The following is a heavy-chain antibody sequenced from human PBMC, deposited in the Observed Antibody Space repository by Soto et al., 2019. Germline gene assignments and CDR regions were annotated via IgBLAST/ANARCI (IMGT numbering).Heavy chain of an antibody. Sequence: SVKVSCKASGGTFSSYAISWVRQAPGQGLQWMGGIIPIFGTANYAQKFQGRVTITADESTSTAYMELSSLRSEDTAVYYCASCSSTSCHSSRYYYYGMDVWGQGTTVTVSS. CDR3: ASCSSTSCHSSRYYYYGMDV. V-gene: IGHV1-69*13. D-gene: IGHD2-2*01. J-gene: IGHJ6*02. CDR2: IIPIFGTA. CDR1: GGTFSSYA.